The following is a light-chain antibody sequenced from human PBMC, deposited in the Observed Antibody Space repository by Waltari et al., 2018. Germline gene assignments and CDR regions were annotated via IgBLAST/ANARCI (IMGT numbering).Light chain of an antibody. V-gene: IGLV3-27*01. J-gene: IGLJ2*01. CDR2: KDN. Sequence: SYELTQPSSVSVSPGQTATITCSGEVLSNKYARWLQQRPGRAPVLVAYKDNERPPGIPERFSGSGSGPTVTLTIAGAQAEDEADYYCYSAADNTLVFGGGTKLTVL. CDR3: YSAADNTLV. CDR1: VLSNKY.